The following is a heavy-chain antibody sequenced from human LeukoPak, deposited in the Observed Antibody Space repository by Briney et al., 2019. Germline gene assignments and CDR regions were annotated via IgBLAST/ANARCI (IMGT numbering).Heavy chain of an antibody. D-gene: IGHD6-6*01. CDR2: IKQDGSEK. J-gene: IGHJ6*02. V-gene: IGHV3-7*01. CDR1: GFTFSSYW. Sequence: GGSLRLSCAASGFTFSSYWMSWVRQAPGKGLEWVANIKQDGSEKYYVDSVKGRFTISRDNAKNSLYLQMNSLRTEDTAVYYCARGTGSSSLYYYYGMDVWGQGITVTVSS. CDR3: ARGTGSSSLYYYYGMDV.